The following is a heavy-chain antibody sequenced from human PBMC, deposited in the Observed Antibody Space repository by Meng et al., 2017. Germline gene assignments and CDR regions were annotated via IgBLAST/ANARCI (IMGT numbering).Heavy chain of an antibody. CDR1: GGTFSSYA. J-gene: IGHJ4*02. Sequence: SVTVSCKASGGTFSSYAISWLRQAPGQGLEWMGGIIPIFGTANYAQKLQGRVTITADESTSTDYMELSSLRSEDKAVYYCARALRGYSYGFDYWGQGTLVTVSS. D-gene: IGHD5-18*01. CDR3: ARALRGYSYGFDY. V-gene: IGHV1-69*13. CDR2: IIPIFGTA.